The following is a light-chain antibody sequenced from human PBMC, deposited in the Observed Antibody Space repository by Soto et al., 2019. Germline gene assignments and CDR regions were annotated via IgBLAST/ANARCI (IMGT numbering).Light chain of an antibody. J-gene: IGKJ1*01. Sequence: DIVMTQSPLSLPVTPGEPASISCRSSQSLLHSNGNIYLDWYLQNPWQSPHLLIYIGSNRASGVPDRFSGSGSGTDFTLMISRVEAEDVGVYYCMQTLHTRTFGQGTKVDI. V-gene: IGKV2-28*01. CDR1: QSLLHSNGNIY. CDR3: MQTLHTRT. CDR2: IGS.